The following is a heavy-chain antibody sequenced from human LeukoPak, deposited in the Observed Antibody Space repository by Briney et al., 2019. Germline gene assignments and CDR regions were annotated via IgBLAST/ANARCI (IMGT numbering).Heavy chain of an antibody. D-gene: IGHD3-22*01. J-gene: IGHJ3*02. CDR2: IIPILGIA. CDR1: GDTFSSYT. CDR3: ARFYYDSSGSHAFDI. V-gene: IGHV1-69*02. Sequence: SVKVSCKASGDTFSSYTISWVRQAPGQGLEWMGRIIPILGIANYAQKFQGRVTITADKSTSTAYMELSSLRSEDTAVYYCARFYYDSSGSHAFDIWGQGPMVTVSS.